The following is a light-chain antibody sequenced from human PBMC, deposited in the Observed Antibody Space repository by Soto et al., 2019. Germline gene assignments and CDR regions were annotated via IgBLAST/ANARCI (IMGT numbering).Light chain of an antibody. CDR2: LVS. Sequence: DIVMTQSPLSLPVTPGEPASISCRSSQSLLHSNGYNYLDWYLQKPGQSPQLLIYLVSYRASGVPDRFSGSGSGTDFTLTISRVEAEYVGVYYCMQALQTPYTFGQGTKLEIK. CDR3: MQALQTPYT. J-gene: IGKJ2*01. CDR1: QSLLHSNGYNY. V-gene: IGKV2-28*01.